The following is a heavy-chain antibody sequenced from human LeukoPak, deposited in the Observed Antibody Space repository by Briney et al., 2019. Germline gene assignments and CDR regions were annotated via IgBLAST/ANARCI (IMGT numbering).Heavy chain of an antibody. D-gene: IGHD1-26*01. J-gene: IGHJ3*02. CDR1: GFTFSSYS. CDR2: ISSSSSTI. V-gene: IGHV3-48*01. CDR3: AKGGLLAKGAFDI. Sequence: PGGSLRLSCAASGFTFSSYSMNWVRQAPGKGLEWVSYISSSSSTIYYADSVKGRFTISRDNAKNSLYLQMNSLRAEDMALYYCAKGGLLAKGAFDIXGQGXMXTVSS.